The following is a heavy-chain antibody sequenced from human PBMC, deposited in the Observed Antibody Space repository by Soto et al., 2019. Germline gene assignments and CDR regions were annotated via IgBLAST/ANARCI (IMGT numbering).Heavy chain of an antibody. CDR1: GFTFSSYA. J-gene: IGHJ4*02. CDR2: ISGSGGST. V-gene: IGHV3-23*01. CDR3: AKDDYGGNSIDY. D-gene: IGHD4-17*01. Sequence: EVQLLESGGGLVQPGGSLRLSCAASGFTFSSYAMSWVRQAPGKGLEWVSSISGSGGSTYYADSVKGRFTISRDNSKNTLYLQMNSLRAEDTAVYYCAKDDYGGNSIDYWGQGTLVTVSS.